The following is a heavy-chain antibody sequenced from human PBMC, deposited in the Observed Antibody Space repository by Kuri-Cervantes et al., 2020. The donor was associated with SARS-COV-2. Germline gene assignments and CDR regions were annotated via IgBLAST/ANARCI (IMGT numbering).Heavy chain of an antibody. Sequence: GESLKISCAASGFTFSGSATHWVRQASGKGLEWVGRIRSKANSYATAYAASVKGRFTISRDDSKNTAYLQMNSLKTEDTAVYYCTSRVNWGQGTLVTVSS. CDR3: TSRVN. V-gene: IGHV3-73*01. CDR2: IRSKANSYAT. D-gene: IGHD3-10*01. CDR1: GFTFSGSA. J-gene: IGHJ4*02.